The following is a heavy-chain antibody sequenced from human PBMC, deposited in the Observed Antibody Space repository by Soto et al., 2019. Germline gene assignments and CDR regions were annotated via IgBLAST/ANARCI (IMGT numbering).Heavy chain of an antibody. J-gene: IGHJ5*02. CDR3: ARVFDP. Sequence: ASVKVSCKASGYTLTDYNMHWVRQAPGQGLEWMGWINPNSGGTNYVQKFQGRVTMTRDTSISTAYMELSRLRSDDTAVYYCARVFDPWGQGTLVTVSS. CDR2: INPNSGGT. CDR1: GYTLTDYN. V-gene: IGHV1-2*02.